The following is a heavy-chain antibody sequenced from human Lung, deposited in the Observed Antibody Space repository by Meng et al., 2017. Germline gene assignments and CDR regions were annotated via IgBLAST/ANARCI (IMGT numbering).Heavy chain of an antibody. V-gene: IGHV3-74*01. Sequence: LGELGGGSVPPGGSLRLSCAASGFTFTDHWMHWVRQGPGKGLVWVSRINRDGTKPTYADSVKGRFTISRDNAKNTLYLQMNNLRAEDTAFYYCTNDRVNHWGQGALVTVSS. J-gene: IGHJ1*01. CDR2: INRDGTKP. D-gene: IGHD1-1*01. CDR1: GFTFTDHW. CDR3: TNDRVNH.